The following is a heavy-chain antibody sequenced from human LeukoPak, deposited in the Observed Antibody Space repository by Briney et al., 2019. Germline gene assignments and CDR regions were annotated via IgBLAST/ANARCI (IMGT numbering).Heavy chain of an antibody. CDR2: IYSGGST. CDR1: GFTVSSNY. Sequence: GGSLRLSCAASGFTVSSNYMSWVRQAPGKGLEWVSVIYSGGSTYYADSVKGRFTISRDNSKNTLYLQMNSLKTEDTAVYYCTTDREHVLLWFGVPGYWGQGTLVTVSS. V-gene: IGHV3-53*01. D-gene: IGHD3-10*01. J-gene: IGHJ4*02. CDR3: TTDREHVLLWFGVPGY.